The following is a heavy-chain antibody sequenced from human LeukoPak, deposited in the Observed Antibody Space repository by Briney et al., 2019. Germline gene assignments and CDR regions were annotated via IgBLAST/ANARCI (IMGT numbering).Heavy chain of an antibody. V-gene: IGHV4-39*01. CDR2: IHFSGKT. D-gene: IGHD3-3*01. Sequence: SETLSLTCAVSGGSLRSSNYYWGWIRQAPGKGLEWIGSIHFSGKTYYNLSVQSRVTISVDPSQNQASLKMTSLTAADTAVYYCARGGWSHKFDPRGQGTLVTVSS. CDR3: ARGGWSHKFDP. J-gene: IGHJ5*02. CDR1: GGSLRSSNYY.